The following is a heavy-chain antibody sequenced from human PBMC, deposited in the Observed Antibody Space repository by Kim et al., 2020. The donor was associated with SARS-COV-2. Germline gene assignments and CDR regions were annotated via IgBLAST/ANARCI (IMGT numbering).Heavy chain of an antibody. Sequence: ASVKVSCKASGYTFSKFDIHWVRQTPGQGLEWVGRISTSTGDTNYAQKLQGRVSMITDTSTSTVYMELTSLRSDDTAVYYCARGRLRADAFDIWVQGTMV. CDR1: GYTFSKFD. D-gene: IGHD2-8*01. J-gene: IGHJ3*02. V-gene: IGHV1-18*04. CDR3: ARGRLRADAFDI. CDR2: ISTSTGDT.